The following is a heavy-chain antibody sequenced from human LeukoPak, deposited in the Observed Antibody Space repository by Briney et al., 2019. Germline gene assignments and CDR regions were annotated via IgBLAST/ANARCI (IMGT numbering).Heavy chain of an antibody. J-gene: IGHJ4*02. CDR1: GGSFSGYY. V-gene: IGHV4-34*01. Sequence: TSETLSLTCAVYGGSFSGYYWSWIRQPPGKGLEWIGEINHSGSTNYNPSLKSRVTISVDTSKNQFSLKLSSVTAADTAVYYCASLGVVTPRDYWGQGTLVTVSS. D-gene: IGHD3-3*01. CDR3: ASLGVVTPRDY. CDR2: INHSGST.